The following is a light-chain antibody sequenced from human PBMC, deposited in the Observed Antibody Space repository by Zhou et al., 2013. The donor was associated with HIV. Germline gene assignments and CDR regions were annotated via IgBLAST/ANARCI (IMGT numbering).Light chain of an antibody. J-gene: IGKJ2*01. V-gene: IGKV1-39*01. Sequence: DIQMTQSPSSLSASVGDRVTITCRASQSISSYLYWLQQKPGKAPKVLIYGASSLQSGVPSRFSGSGSGTDFTLTISSLQPEDFATYYCLQDHNYPYTFGQGTKLEIK. CDR2: GAS. CDR3: LQDHNYPYT. CDR1: QSISSY.